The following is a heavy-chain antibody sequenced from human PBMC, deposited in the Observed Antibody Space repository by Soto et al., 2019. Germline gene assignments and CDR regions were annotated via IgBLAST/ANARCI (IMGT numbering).Heavy chain of an antibody. CDR3: ARDLRTGSCYFDL. CDR1: GFTFSSYD. J-gene: IGHJ2*01. Sequence: EVQLVESGGGLVQPGGSLRLSCAASGFTFSSYDMHWVRQATGKGLEWVSAIRTAGDTYYPVSVKGRFTISRENAKNSLYPQMNSRSAGDTAVYYCARDLRTGSCYFDLWGRGTLVTVSS. D-gene: IGHD1-26*01. V-gene: IGHV3-13*01. CDR2: IRTAGDT.